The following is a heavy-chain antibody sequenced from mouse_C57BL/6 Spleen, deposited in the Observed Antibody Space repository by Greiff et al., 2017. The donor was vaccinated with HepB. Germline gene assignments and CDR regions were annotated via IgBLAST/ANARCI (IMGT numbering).Heavy chain of an antibody. CDR1: GYTFTSYW. D-gene: IGHD2-1*01. J-gene: IGHJ4*01. CDR3: DRRSYRNYVPPYAMDD. Sequence: VQLQQPGAELVKPGASVKMSCTASGYTFTSYWITWVKQRPGQGLEWIGDIYPGSGSTNYNEKFKSQATLTVDTSSNTAYMQLSSLTSEDSAVYYCDRRSYRNYVPPYAMDDWGQGTSVTVSS. CDR2: IYPGSGST. V-gene: IGHV1-55*01.